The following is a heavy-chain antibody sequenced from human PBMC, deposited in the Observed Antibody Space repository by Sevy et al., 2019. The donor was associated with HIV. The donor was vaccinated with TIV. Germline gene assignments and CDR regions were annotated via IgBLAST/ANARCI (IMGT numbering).Heavy chain of an antibody. V-gene: IGHV3-11*04. CDR2: ISSRGSAI. CDR1: GFTFSDYY. D-gene: IGHD6-19*01. J-gene: IGHJ4*02. CDR3: ARITGWRFDY. Sequence: GALRLACAASGFTFSDYYMSWIRQAPGKGLEWISYISSRGSAIYYADSVKGRFTISRDNAKNSLYLQMKSLRAEDTAVYYCARITGWRFDYWGQGTLLTVSS.